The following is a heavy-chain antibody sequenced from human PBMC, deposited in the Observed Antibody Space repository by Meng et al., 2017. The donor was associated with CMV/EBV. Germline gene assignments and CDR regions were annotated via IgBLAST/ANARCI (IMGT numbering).Heavy chain of an antibody. CDR3: AAYCSSTSCYI. D-gene: IGHD2-2*02. Sequence: GESLKISCAASGFTFSSYSMNWVRQAPGKGLEWVSSISSSSSYIYYADSVKGRFTIPRDNAKNSLYLQMNSLRAEDTAVYYCAAYCSSTSCYIWGQGTLVTVSS. CDR2: ISSSSSYI. CDR1: GFTFSSYS. V-gene: IGHV3-21*01. J-gene: IGHJ4*02.